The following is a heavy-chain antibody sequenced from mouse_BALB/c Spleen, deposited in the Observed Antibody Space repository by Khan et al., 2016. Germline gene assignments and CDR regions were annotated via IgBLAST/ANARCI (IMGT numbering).Heavy chain of an antibody. CDR1: GFTFSTYA. Sequence: EVELVESGGGLVQPGGSLKLSCAASGFTFSTYAMSWVRQTPDKRLELVATINSNGGSTYYPDNVQGRFTISRDNAKNTLYLQMSSLKSEDTAMYYCARVRNAMDYWGQGTSVTVSS. CDR2: INSNGGST. V-gene: IGHV5-6-3*01. CDR3: ARVRNAMDY. J-gene: IGHJ4*01. D-gene: IGHD2-14*01.